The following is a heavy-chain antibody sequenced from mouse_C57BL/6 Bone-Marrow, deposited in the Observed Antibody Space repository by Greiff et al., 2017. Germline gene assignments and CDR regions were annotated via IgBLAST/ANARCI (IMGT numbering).Heavy chain of an antibody. Sequence: VQLKESGAELVRPGASVKLSCTASGFNIKDDYMHWVKQRPEQGLEWIGWIDPENGDTEYASKFQGKATITADTSSNTAYLQLSSLTSEDTAVYYCTTSAYYSNYEAYWGQGTLVTVSA. J-gene: IGHJ3*01. CDR3: TTSAYYSNYEAY. D-gene: IGHD2-5*01. V-gene: IGHV14-4*01. CDR2: IDPENGDT. CDR1: GFNIKDDY.